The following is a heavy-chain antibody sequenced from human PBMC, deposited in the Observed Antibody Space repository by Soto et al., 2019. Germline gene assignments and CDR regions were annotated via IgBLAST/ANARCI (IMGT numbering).Heavy chain of an antibody. Sequence: SVKLSCKASGGTFSSYAISWVRQAPGQGLEWMGGIIPIFGTANYAQKFQGRVTITADESTSTAYMELSSLRSEDTAVYYCARDSGVQLWFVAFDIWGQGTMVTVSS. D-gene: IGHD5-18*01. CDR2: IIPIFGTA. J-gene: IGHJ3*02. CDR3: ARDSGVQLWFVAFDI. CDR1: GGTFSSYA. V-gene: IGHV1-69*13.